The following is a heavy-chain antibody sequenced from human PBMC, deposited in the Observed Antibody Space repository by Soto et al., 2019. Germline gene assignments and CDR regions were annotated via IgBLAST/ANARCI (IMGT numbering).Heavy chain of an antibody. D-gene: IGHD3-10*01. CDR3: AKDMENGYNPYYYYGMDV. J-gene: IGHJ6*02. V-gene: IGHV3-9*01. CDR2: ISWNSVSI. CDR1: GFNFNDYG. Sequence: PGGSLRLSCAASGFNFNDYGMHWVRQAPGKGLEWVSSISWNSVSIGYADSVKGRFTIFRDNAKNSLYLQMNSLRAEDTALYYCAKDMENGYNPYYYYGMDVWGQGTAVTVSS.